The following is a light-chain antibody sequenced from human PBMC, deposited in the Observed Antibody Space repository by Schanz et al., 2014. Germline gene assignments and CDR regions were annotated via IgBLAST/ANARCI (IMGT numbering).Light chain of an antibody. Sequence: QSVLTQPASVSGSPGQSITISCTGTSSDVGGYNFVSWYQQHPGKAPKVIIYDVSNRPSGVSNRFSGSKSDVTASLTISGLQADDEADYYCSSFRKSSTLVVFGGGTKLTVL. V-gene: IGLV2-14*03. CDR3: SSFRKSSTLVV. J-gene: IGLJ2*01. CDR1: SSDVGGYNF. CDR2: DVS.